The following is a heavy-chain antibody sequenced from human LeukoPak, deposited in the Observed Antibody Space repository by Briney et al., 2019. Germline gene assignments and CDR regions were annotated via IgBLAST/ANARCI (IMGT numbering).Heavy chain of an antibody. Sequence: PSETLSLTCSASGASTSDKYWSWIRQSPGRTLEWIGHIYNGRNTKYNPSLTSRVTISVDTSKNQFSLSLTSVTAADPAMYYCAQTTGWPGFDFWGPGALVTVPS. D-gene: IGHD6-19*01. CDR1: GASTSDKY. CDR2: IYNGRNT. CDR3: AQTTGWPGFDF. V-gene: IGHV4-59*08. J-gene: IGHJ4*02.